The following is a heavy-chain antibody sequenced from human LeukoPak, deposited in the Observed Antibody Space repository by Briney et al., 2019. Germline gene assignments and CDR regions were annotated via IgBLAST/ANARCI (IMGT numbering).Heavy chain of an antibody. V-gene: IGHV3-23*01. D-gene: IGHD2-2*01. Sequence: PGGSLRLSCAASGFTFSSFTMNWLRQAPGKGLEWVSAISGSGGITYYADSVKGRFTISRDNSKNTMYLRMNSLRAEDTAVFYCAKPYCDSTSCLYSNFDSWGQGTLVTVSS. CDR3: AKPYCDSTSCLYSNFDS. J-gene: IGHJ4*02. CDR2: ISGSGGIT. CDR1: GFTFSSFT.